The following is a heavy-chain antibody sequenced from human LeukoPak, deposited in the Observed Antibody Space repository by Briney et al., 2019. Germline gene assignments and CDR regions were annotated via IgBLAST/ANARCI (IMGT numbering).Heavy chain of an antibody. V-gene: IGHV4-59*08. Sequence: KASETLSLTCTVSGASFTSNYWSWIRQPPGKGLEWIGYIYYSGTTTYNPSLERRVTMSVDMSKTQFSLRLNSVTATGTAVYYCARLDCGGDCYVDYWGQGTLVTVSS. CDR2: IYYSGTT. D-gene: IGHD2-21*02. CDR3: ARLDCGGDCYVDY. J-gene: IGHJ4*02. CDR1: GASFTSNY.